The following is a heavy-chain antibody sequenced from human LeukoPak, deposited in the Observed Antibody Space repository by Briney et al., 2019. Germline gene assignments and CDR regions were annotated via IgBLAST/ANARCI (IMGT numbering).Heavy chain of an antibody. J-gene: IGHJ4*02. D-gene: IGHD5-18*01. CDR2: IYSGGGT. V-gene: IGHV3-53*01. CDR1: VFTVSSNY. Sequence: PGGSLRLSCAASVFTVSSNYMSWVRQAPGKGLEWVSVIYSGGGTYYADSVKGRFTISRDNSKNTLYLQMNSLRAEDTAVYYCAGPRGYSYGLVYWGQGTLVTVSS. CDR3: AGPRGYSYGLVY.